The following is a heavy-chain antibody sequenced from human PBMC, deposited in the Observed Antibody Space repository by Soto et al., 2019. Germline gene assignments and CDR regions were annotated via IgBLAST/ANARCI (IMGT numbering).Heavy chain of an antibody. CDR1: GFTFSNYA. CDR3: AKVWRDIVVVPADYFDY. Sequence: GSLRLSCAASGFTFSNYAMSWVRQAPGKGLEWVSTISGSGGSTYYADSVKGRFTISRDNSKNTLYLQMNSLRAEDTAVYYCAKVWRDIVVVPADYFDYWGQGTLVTVSS. V-gene: IGHV3-23*01. D-gene: IGHD2-2*01. J-gene: IGHJ4*02. CDR2: ISGSGGST.